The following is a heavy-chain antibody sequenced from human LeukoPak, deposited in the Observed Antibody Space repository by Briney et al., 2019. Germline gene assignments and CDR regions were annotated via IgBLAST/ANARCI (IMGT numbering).Heavy chain of an antibody. CDR3: ARGEDYDYVWGSYRYTFFDY. Sequence: SVKVSCKASGGTFSSYTISWVRQAPGQGLELKGRIIPILGIANYAQKFQGRVTITADKSTSTAYMELSSLRSEDTAVYYCARGEDYDYVWGSYRYTFFDYWGQGTLVTVSS. CDR1: GGTFSSYT. D-gene: IGHD3-16*02. V-gene: IGHV1-69*02. J-gene: IGHJ4*02. CDR2: IIPILGIA.